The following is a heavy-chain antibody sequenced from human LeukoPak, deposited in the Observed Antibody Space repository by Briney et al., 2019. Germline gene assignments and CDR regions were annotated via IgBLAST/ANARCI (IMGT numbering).Heavy chain of an antibody. CDR3: AKGLIYSGYDWNWFDP. Sequence: SGGSLRLSCAASGFTFDDYAMHWVRQAPGKGLEWVSGISWNSGSIGYADSVKGRFTISRDNAKNSLYLQMNSLRAEDMALYYCAKGLIYSGYDWNWFDPWGQGTLVTVSS. D-gene: IGHD5-12*01. CDR2: ISWNSGSI. CDR1: GFTFDDYA. J-gene: IGHJ5*02. V-gene: IGHV3-9*03.